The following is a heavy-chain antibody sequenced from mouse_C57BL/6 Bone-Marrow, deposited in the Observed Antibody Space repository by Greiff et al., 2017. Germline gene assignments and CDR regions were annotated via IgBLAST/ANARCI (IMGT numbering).Heavy chain of an antibody. D-gene: IGHD1-2*01. J-gene: IGHJ4*01. CDR1: GDSITSGY. CDR2: ISYSGST. Sequence: EVKLVESGPSLVKPSQTLSLTCSVTGDSITSGYWNWIRKFPGNKLEYMGYISYSGSTYYNPSLKSRISITRDTYKNQYYLHLNSVTTEDTATYSCASLGVRREAMDYWGQGTSVTVSS. CDR3: ASLGVRREAMDY. V-gene: IGHV3-8*02.